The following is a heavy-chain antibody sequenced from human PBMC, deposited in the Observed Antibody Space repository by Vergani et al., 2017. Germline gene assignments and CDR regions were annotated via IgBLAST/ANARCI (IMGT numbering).Heavy chain of an antibody. CDR3: ARRRYSGSHTGGGALDAFDI. D-gene: IGHD1-26*01. J-gene: IGHJ3*02. Sequence: EVQLVQSGAEVKKPGESLKISFKGSGYSFTSYWIGWVRQMPGKGLEWMGIIYPGDSDTRYSPSFQGQVTISADKSISTAYLQWSSLKASDTAMYYCARRRYSGSHTGGGALDAFDIWGQGTMVTVSS. V-gene: IGHV5-51*01. CDR1: GYSFTSYW. CDR2: IYPGDSDT.